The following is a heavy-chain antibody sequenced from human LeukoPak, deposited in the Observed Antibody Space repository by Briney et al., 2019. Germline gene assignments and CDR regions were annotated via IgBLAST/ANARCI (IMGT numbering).Heavy chain of an antibody. D-gene: IGHD3-10*01. CDR3: ARGLTMVRVVPPWYFDL. Sequence: SVKVSCKASGGTFSSYAISWVRQAPGQGLEWMGRIIPILGIANYAQKFQGRVTITADKSMSTAYMELSSLRSEDTAVYYCARGLTMVRVVPPWYFDLWGRGTLVTVSS. V-gene: IGHV1-69*04. CDR2: IIPILGIA. J-gene: IGHJ2*01. CDR1: GGTFSSYA.